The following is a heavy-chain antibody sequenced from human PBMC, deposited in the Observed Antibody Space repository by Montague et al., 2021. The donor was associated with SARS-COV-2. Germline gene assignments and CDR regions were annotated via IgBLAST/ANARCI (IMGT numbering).Heavy chain of an antibody. CDR1: GGSISSSSYF. CDR3: ARAFIAAAGTTSFDY. CDR2: IYYSGNT. V-gene: IGHV4-39*01. J-gene: IGHJ4*02. D-gene: IGHD6-13*01. Sequence: SETLSLTCTVSGGSISSSSYFWGWIRQPPGKGLEWIGSIYYSGNTYYNPSLKSRVTISVDTSKNQFSLKLSSVTAAVTAVFYCARAFIAAAGTTSFDYWGQGTLVTVSS.